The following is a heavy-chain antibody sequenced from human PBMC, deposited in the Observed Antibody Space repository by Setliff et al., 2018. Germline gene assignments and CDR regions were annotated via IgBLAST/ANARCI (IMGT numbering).Heavy chain of an antibody. D-gene: IGHD1-26*01. CDR3: ARTSIVGATISHY. CDR1: GYTFTDYY. Sequence: ASVKVSCKASGYTFTDYYIHWVRQAPGQGLEWMGRINPDSGGTNYAQKFQGRVTMTRDTSITAAYMELSRLRSDDSAVYYCARTSIVGATISHYWGQGTLVTVSS. J-gene: IGHJ4*02. V-gene: IGHV1-2*06. CDR2: INPDSGGT.